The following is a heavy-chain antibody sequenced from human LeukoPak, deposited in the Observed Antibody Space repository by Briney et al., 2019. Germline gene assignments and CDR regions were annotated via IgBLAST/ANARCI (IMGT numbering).Heavy chain of an antibody. Sequence: GGSLRLSCAASGFTFSTYAMSWVRQAPGKGLEWVSAISGSGGSTYYADSVKGRFTISRDNSKNTLYLQMNSLRAEDTAVYYCAKDYSSDQLFDYWGQGTLVTVSS. J-gene: IGHJ4*02. CDR3: AKDYSSDQLFDY. CDR1: GFTFSTYA. D-gene: IGHD6-19*01. CDR2: ISGSGGST. V-gene: IGHV3-23*01.